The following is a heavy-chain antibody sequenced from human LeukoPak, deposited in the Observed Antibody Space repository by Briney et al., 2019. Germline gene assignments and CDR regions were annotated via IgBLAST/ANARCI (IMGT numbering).Heavy chain of an antibody. CDR1: GFTFADYG. J-gene: IGHJ4*02. CDR3: ARDLSSNWNNLAY. D-gene: IGHD1/OR15-1a*01. Sequence: GGSLRLSREDSGFTFADYGLSWVRQAPRKGLEWVAGINWSGDNTFYADSVKGRFTISRDNTKKTLYLQMNNLRGEDTATYYCARDLSSNWNNLAYWGQGTLVTVSS. V-gene: IGHV3-20*04. CDR2: INWSGDNT.